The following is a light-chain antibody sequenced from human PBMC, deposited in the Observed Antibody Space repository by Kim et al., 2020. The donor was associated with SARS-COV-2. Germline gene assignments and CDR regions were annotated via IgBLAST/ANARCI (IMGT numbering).Light chain of an antibody. CDR3: QQYVT. CDR1: QGIRNN. V-gene: IGKV1-17*01. CDR2: AAS. Sequence: DIQMTQSPSSLSASVGDRVTITCRASQGIRNNLGWYQQKPGKAPKRLIYAASSLQSGVPSRFSGSGSGTDFTLTISRLEPEDFAVYYCQQYVTFSQGTKVYIK. J-gene: IGKJ1*01.